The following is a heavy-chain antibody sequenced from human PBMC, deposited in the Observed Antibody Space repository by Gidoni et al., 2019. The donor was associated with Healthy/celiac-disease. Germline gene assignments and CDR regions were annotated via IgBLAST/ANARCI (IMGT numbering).Heavy chain of an antibody. V-gene: IGHV3-30*18. J-gene: IGHJ4*02. Sequence: QVQLVESGGGVVQPGRSLRLSCAASGFTFSSYGMHWVRQAPGKGLEWVAVISYDGSNKYYADSVKGRFTISRDNSKNTLYLQMNSLRAEDTAVYYCAKDSPRITIFGVPDYWGQGTLVTVSS. CDR3: AKDSPRITIFGVPDY. CDR2: ISYDGSNK. CDR1: GFTFSSYG. D-gene: IGHD3-3*01.